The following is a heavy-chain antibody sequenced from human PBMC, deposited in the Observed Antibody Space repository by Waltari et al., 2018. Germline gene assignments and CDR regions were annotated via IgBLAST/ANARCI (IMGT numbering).Heavy chain of an antibody. D-gene: IGHD1-26*01. CDR1: GYPFNNYG. J-gene: IGHJ5*02. V-gene: IGHV3-30*18. CDR3: AKAGGIYNYPLDP. CDR2: ISSDGSGK. Sequence: QVEESGGGVVQPGGSLRLSWVGAGYPFNNYGMHWVRQAPGNGLEWLAVISSDGSGKYYADSVKGRFTMSRDNSKNMVYLQMNSLRPEDTAVYYCAKAGGIYNYPLDPWGQGTLVTVSS.